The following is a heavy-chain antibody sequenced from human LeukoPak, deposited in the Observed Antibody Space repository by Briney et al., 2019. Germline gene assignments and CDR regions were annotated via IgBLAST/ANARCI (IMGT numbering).Heavy chain of an antibody. Sequence: SETLSLTCTVSGDPISSHRDYKWTWIRQPPGKGLEWIGYVYHNGNINYNPFLGSRLTISVDTSKNQFSLSLTSVTAADTAVYFCAREYSAFDHWGHGTLVTVSS. CDR3: AREYSAFDH. D-gene: IGHD4-11*01. CDR2: VYHNGNI. CDR1: GDPISSHRDYK. J-gene: IGHJ4*01. V-gene: IGHV4-61*01.